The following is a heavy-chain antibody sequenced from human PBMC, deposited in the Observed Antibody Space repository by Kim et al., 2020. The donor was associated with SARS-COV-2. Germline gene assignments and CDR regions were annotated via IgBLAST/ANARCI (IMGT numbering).Heavy chain of an antibody. Sequence: GGSLRLSCVASGFTFSTYAMTWVRQAPGKGLEWVSVVGGSGASTYYADPVKGRFTISRDNSKNTLYVEMNSLRAEDTAGYYWARAYCPGATCSGIENWGQGTLVAVSS. J-gene: IGHJ4*02. V-gene: IGHV3-23*01. D-gene: IGHD2-8*02. CDR2: VGGSGAST. CDR3: ARAYCPGATCSGIEN. CDR1: GFTFSTYA.